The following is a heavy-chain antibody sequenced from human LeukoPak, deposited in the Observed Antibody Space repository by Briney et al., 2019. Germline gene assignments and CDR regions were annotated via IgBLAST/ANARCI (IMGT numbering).Heavy chain of an antibody. J-gene: IGHJ4*02. CDR3: ARHVWFPKRAFDY. CDR2: IYYSGST. D-gene: IGHD3-10*01. Sequence: SETLSLTCTVSGGSISSYYWSWIRQPPGKGLEWIGYIYYSGSTNYNPSLKSRVTISVDTSKNQFSLKLSSVTAADTAVYYCARHVWFPKRAFDYWGQGTLVTVSS. V-gene: IGHV4-59*08. CDR1: GGSISSYY.